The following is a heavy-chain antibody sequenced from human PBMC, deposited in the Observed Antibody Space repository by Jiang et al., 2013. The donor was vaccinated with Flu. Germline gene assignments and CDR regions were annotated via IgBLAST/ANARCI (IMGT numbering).Heavy chain of an antibody. CDR1: GATLTSYG. Sequence: PGSVGEGLLQGVLGATLTSYGINWVRQAPGQGLEWMGGIIPIFGTSDFAQKFRGRLTITADESTSTAYMELSGLRSEDTAVYYCARGVGGYSHGYILYWGQGTLVTVSS. CDR2: IIPIFGTS. V-gene: IGHV1-69*01. CDR3: ARGVGGYSHGYILY. J-gene: IGHJ4*02. D-gene: IGHD5-18*01.